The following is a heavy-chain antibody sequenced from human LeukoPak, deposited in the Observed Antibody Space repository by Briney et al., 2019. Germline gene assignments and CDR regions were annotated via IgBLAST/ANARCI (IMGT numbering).Heavy chain of an antibody. CDR1: GFTFSGYS. Sequence: PGGSLRLSCAASGFTFSGYSMHWVRQAPGKGLEYASAIISHGGYTYYADSVKGRFTISRDNAKNSLYLQMNSLRAEDTAVYYCAGWYSGSYRPFDYWGQGALVTVSS. CDR3: AGWYSGSYRPFDY. V-gene: IGHV3-64*02. D-gene: IGHD1-26*01. CDR2: IISHGGYT. J-gene: IGHJ4*02.